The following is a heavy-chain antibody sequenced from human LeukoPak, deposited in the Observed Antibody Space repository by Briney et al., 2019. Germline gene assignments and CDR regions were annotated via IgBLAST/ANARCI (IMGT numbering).Heavy chain of an antibody. CDR3: AVLAARLNYFDY. CDR2: IIPILGIA. V-gene: IGHV1-69*04. J-gene: IGHJ4*02. Sequence: SVKVSCKASGGTFSSYAISWVRQAPGQGLEWMGRIIPILGIANYAQKFQGRVTITADKSTSTAYMELSSLRSEDTAVYYCAVLAARLNYFDYWGQGTLVTVSS. CDR1: GGTFSSYA. D-gene: IGHD6-6*01.